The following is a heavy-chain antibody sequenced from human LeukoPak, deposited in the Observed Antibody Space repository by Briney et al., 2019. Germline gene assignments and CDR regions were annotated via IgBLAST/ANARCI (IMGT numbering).Heavy chain of an antibody. CDR3: ARVTKYDNSRNNYYMDV. CDR2: INHSGST. Sequence: PSETLPLTCAVYGGSFSGYYWSWIRQPPGKGLEWIGEINHSGSTNYNPSLKSRATISLDTSKNQFPLRLTSVTAADTAVYFCARVTKYDNSRNNYYMDVWGEGTTVTVSS. J-gene: IGHJ6*03. D-gene: IGHD4-17*01. V-gene: IGHV4-34*01. CDR1: GGSFSGYY.